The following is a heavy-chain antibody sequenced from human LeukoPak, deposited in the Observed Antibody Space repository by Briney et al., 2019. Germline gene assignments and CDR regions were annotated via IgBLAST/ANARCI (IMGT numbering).Heavy chain of an antibody. D-gene: IGHD1-14*01. V-gene: IGHV4-59*01. Sequence: SETLSLTCTVSGGSISSYYWSWIRQPPGKGLEWIGYIYYSGSTNYNPSLKSRVTISVDTSKNQSSLKLSSVTAADTAVYYCAREVRLAGLDAFDIWGQGTMVTVSS. CDR2: IYYSGST. CDR3: AREVRLAGLDAFDI. J-gene: IGHJ3*02. CDR1: GGSISSYY.